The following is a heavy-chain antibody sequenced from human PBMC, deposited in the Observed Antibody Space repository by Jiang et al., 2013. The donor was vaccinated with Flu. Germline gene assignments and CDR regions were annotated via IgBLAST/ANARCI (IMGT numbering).Heavy chain of an antibody. V-gene: IGHV4-34*01. Sequence: LLKPSETLSLTCGVDGGSFSGYYWSWVRQPPGKGLEWIGQIDHSDHIGNTNYNPSLKSRVTISGDMSKNQFSLKLSSVTAADTAVYYCARHGGFHQDLWGRGTLVTVSS. J-gene: IGHJ2*01. CDR2: IDHSDHIGNT. CDR3: ARHGGFHQDL. CDR1: GGSFSGYY. D-gene: IGHD4-23*01.